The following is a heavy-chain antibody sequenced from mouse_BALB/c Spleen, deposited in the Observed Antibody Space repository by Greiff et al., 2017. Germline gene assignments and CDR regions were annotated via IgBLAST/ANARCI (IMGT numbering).Heavy chain of an antibody. CDR1: GYSITSGYY. CDR2: ISYDGSN. V-gene: IGHV3-6*02. Sequence: DVQLQESGPGLVKPSQSLSLTCSVTGYSITSGYYWNWIRQFPGNKLEWMGYISYDGSNNYNPSLKNRISITRDTSKNQFFLKLNSVTTEDTATYYCAREYGNYVDYWGQGTTLTVSS. D-gene: IGHD2-10*02. CDR3: AREYGNYVDY. J-gene: IGHJ2*01.